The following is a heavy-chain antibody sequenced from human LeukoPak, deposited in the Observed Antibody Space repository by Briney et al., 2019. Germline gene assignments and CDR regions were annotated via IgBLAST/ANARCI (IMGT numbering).Heavy chain of an antibody. CDR1: DYSFTNYG. Sequence: SVKVSCKASDYSFTNYGISWVRQAPGQGLEWMGGIIPIFGTANYAQKFQGRVTITADESTSTACMELSSLRSEDTAVYYCAREGPDIVVVPAAMGLRRHFDYWGQGTLVTVSS. D-gene: IGHD2-2*01. CDR3: AREGPDIVVVPAAMGLRRHFDY. CDR2: IIPIFGTA. V-gene: IGHV1-69*13. J-gene: IGHJ4*02.